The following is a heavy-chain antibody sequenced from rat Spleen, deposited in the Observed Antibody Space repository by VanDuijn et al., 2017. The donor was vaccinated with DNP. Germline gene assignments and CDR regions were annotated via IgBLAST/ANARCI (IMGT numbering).Heavy chain of an antibody. J-gene: IGHJ2*01. CDR2: INKDSSTI. Sequence: EVKLVESGGGLVQPGRSLKLSCAASGFNFSDYWMAWVRQAPGKGLEWIGEINKDSSTINYTPSLKDKFTISRDNAQNTLYLQMSKLGSEDTAIYYGARNYGGYLDYWGQGVMVTVSS. D-gene: IGHD1-11*01. V-gene: IGHV4-2*01. CDR3: ARNYGGYLDY. CDR1: GFNFSDYW.